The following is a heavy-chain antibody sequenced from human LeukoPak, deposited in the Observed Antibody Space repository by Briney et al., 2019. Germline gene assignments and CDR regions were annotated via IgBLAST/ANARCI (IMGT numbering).Heavy chain of an antibody. V-gene: IGHV1-18*01. D-gene: IGHD6-13*01. J-gene: IGHJ3*02. CDR1: GYTFTTYG. CDR3: AREMPAAAGSDASDI. CDR2: ISPYNDNT. Sequence: GASVKVSCKASGYTFTTYGIVWLRQAPGEGIQWMGWISPYNDNTKYAQKLQGRVTMTADTSTSTAYMDLRSLRSDDTAVYYCAREMPAAAGSDASDIWGQGTMVTVSS.